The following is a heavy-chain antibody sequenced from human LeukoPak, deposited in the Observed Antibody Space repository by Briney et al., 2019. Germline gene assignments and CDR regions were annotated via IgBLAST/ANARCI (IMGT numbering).Heavy chain of an antibody. CDR2: ISYDGSNK. J-gene: IGHJ5*02. V-gene: IGHV3-30*03. Sequence: PGGSLRLSCAASGFTFSSYGMHWVRQAPGKGLEWVAVISYDGSNKYYADSVKGRFTISRDNAKNSLFLQMNSLRGEDTAVYYCARYPKLTWGQGTLVTVSS. CDR3: ARYPKLT. CDR1: GFTFSSYG. D-gene: IGHD1-1*01.